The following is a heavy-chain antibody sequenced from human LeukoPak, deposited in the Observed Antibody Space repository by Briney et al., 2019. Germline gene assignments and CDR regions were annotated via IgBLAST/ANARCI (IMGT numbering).Heavy chain of an antibody. CDR3: ARDLNDFWSGYLNWFDP. CDR2: ISSSGSTI. J-gene: IGHJ5*02. V-gene: IGHV3-11*04. D-gene: IGHD3-3*01. Sequence: GGSLRLSCAASGFTFSDYYMSWIRQAPGKGLEWVSYISSSGSTIYYADSVKGRFTISRDNAKNSLYLQMNSLRAEDTAVYYCARDLNDFWSGYLNWFDPWGQGTLVTVSS. CDR1: GFTFSDYY.